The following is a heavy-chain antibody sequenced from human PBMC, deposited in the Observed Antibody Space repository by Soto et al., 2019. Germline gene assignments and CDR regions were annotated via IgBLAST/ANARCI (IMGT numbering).Heavy chain of an antibody. V-gene: IGHV3-23*01. CDR2: ISGSGGST. D-gene: IGHD2-8*01. Sequence: GGSLRLSCAASGFTFSSYAMSWVRQAPGKGLEWVSAISGSGGSTYYADSVKGRFTISGDNSKNTLYLQMNSLRAEDTAVYYCAKDAPHELTMVYAIPNFDYWGQGTLVTVSS. J-gene: IGHJ4*02. CDR3: AKDAPHELTMVYAIPNFDY. CDR1: GFTFSSYA.